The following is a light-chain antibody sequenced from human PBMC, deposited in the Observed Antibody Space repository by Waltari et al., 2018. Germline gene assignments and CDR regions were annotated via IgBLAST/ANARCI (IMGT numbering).Light chain of an antibody. Sequence: EIVMTQSPDSLAVSLGERATNKCKANQGVLDLSNNKNYLAWYQQKPGQPPKLLIYWASTRESGVPDRFSGSGSGTDFTLTISSLQAEDVAVYYCQQYYSTPPTFGQGTKVEIK. J-gene: IGKJ1*01. V-gene: IGKV4-1*01. CDR2: WAS. CDR1: QGVLDLSNNKNY. CDR3: QQYYSTPPT.